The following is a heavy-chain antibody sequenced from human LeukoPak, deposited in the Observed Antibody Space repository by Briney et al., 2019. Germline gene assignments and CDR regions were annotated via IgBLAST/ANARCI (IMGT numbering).Heavy chain of an antibody. CDR2: IYWDDDK. CDR1: GFSLSSSGVG. V-gene: IGHV2-5*02. CDR3: AHSGDGHWFDH. Sequence: SGPTLLNPTPTLTLTCTLSGFSLSSSGVGVGWIRQPPGKALEWLSLIYWDDDKRYSPSLRSRLTITKDTSKNQVVLTMTNMDPVDTATYYCAHSGDGHWFDHWGQGTLVTVSS. D-gene: IGHD3-10*01. J-gene: IGHJ5*02.